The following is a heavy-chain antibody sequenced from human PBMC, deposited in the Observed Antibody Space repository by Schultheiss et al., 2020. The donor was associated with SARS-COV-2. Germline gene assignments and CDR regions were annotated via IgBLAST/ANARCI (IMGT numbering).Heavy chain of an antibody. CDR1: GYSISSGYY. CDR3: ASHPGYCSGGSCYHFDY. Sequence: SETLSLTCAVSGYSISSGYYWSWIRQHPGKGLEWIGYIYYSGSTYYNPSLKSRVTISVDTSKNQFSLKLSSVTAADTAVYYCASHPGYCSGGSCYHFDYWGQGTLVTVSS. CDR2: IYYSGST. J-gene: IGHJ4*02. V-gene: IGHV4-38-2*01. D-gene: IGHD2-15*01.